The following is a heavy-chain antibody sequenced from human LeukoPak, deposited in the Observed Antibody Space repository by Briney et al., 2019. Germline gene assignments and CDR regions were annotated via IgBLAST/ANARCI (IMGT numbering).Heavy chain of an antibody. D-gene: IGHD3-10*01. V-gene: IGHV3-49*04. J-gene: IGHJ5*02. Sequence: QPGRSLRLSCTASGFTFGDYAMSWVRQAPGKGLEWVGFIRSKAYGGTTEYAASVKGRFTISRDDSKSIAYLQMNSLKTEDTAVYYCTRGITMVRSWGQGTLVTVPS. CDR1: GFTFGDYA. CDR3: TRGITMVRS. CDR2: IRSKAYGGTT.